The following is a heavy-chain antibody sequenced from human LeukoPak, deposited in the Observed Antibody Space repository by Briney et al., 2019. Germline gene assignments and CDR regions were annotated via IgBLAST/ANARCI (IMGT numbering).Heavy chain of an antibody. CDR3: ARRGSGSLDWFDP. J-gene: IGHJ5*02. D-gene: IGHD3-10*01. Sequence: GESLKISGKGSGYSFTSYWIGWVRQMPGKGLELMGIIYPGDSDTRYSPSFQGQVTISADKSISTAYLQWSSLKASDTAMYYCARRGSGSLDWFDPWGQGTLVTVSS. CDR2: IYPGDSDT. CDR1: GYSFTSYW. V-gene: IGHV5-51*01.